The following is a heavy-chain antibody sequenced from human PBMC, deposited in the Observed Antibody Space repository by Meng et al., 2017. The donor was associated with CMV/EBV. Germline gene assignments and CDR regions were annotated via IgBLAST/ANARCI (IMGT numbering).Heavy chain of an antibody. CDR2: ISWHSGSI. V-gene: IGHV3-9*01. D-gene: IGHD3-16*01. CDR3: AKGIVVGGVLHFDS. Sequence: GGSLRPSCAASGCNFGEYAMHWVRQVSGKGLEWVSGISWHSGSIDYADSVKGRFTISRDNAKNSLYLQMNSLRAEDTALYYCAKGIVVGGVLHFDSWGQGTLVTVSS. CDR1: GCNFGEYA. J-gene: IGHJ4*02.